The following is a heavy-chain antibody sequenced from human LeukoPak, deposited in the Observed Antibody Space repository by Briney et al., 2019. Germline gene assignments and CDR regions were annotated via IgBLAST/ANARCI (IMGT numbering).Heavy chain of an antibody. CDR1: GGSISSGDYY. D-gene: IGHD4-17*01. V-gene: IGHV4-30-4*08. Sequence: SQTLSLTCTVSGGSISSGDYYWSWIRQPPGKGLEWIGYIYYSGSTYYNPSLKGRVTISVDTSKNQFSLKLSSVTAADMVVYYCARVSDGDYPFDYWGQGTLVTVSS. CDR2: IYYSGST. CDR3: ARVSDGDYPFDY. J-gene: IGHJ4*02.